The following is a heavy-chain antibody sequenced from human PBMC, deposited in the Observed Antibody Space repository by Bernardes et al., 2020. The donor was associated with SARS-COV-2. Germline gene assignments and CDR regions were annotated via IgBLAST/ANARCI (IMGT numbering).Heavy chain of an antibody. V-gene: IGHV3-33*08. Sequence: GGSLRLSRAASGFTFSSYAMHWVRQAPGKGLEWVAVIWYDGSNKYYADSVKGRFTISRDNSKNTLYLQMNSLRAEDTAVYYCARDATYYDSSGYYYPSYYYYGMDVWGQGTTVTVSS. J-gene: IGHJ6*02. CDR2: IWYDGSNK. CDR1: GFTFSSYA. CDR3: ARDATYYDSSGYYYPSYYYYGMDV. D-gene: IGHD3-22*01.